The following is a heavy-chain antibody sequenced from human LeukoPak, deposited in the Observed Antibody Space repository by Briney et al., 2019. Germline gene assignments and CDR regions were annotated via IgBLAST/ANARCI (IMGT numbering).Heavy chain of an antibody. CDR1: GFTFNSYS. Sequence: GGSLRLSCAASGFTFNSYSMNWVRQAPGKGLEWVSSIRTTGNLMHYADSVKGRFTISRDNARNSLYLQMDSLRGEDTAVYFCARVGCRGGSCSSRGDYYYGMDVWGQGTTVTVSS. CDR3: ARVGCRGGSCSSRGDYYYGMDV. V-gene: IGHV3-21*06. CDR2: IRTTGNLM. J-gene: IGHJ6*02. D-gene: IGHD2-15*01.